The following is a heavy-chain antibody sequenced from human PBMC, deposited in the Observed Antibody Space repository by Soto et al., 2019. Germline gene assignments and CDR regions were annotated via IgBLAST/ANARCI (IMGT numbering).Heavy chain of an antibody. J-gene: IGHJ6*02. V-gene: IGHV5-51*01. CDR1: GYSFTSYR. Sequence: PGESLKISCKGSGYSFTSYRISWVRQMPGKGLEWMGIIYPGDSDTRYSPSFQGQVTISADKSISTAYLQWSSLKASDTAMYYCARTSAAGKYYYGMDVWGQGTTVTVSS. CDR3: ARTSAAGKYYYGMDV. D-gene: IGHD6-13*01. CDR2: IYPGDSDT.